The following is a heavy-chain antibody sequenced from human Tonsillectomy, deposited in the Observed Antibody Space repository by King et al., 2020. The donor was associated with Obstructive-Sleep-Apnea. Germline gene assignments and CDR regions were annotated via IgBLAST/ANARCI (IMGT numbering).Heavy chain of an antibody. Sequence: QLVQSGAEVKKPGESLKISCKGSGYSFSNYWIAWVRQMPGKGLEWMGMIYPGDSDTRYSPSFQGQVTISADKSISTAYLQWSSLKASDTAMFYCARHEGMTEITWFDPWGQGTLVTVSS. J-gene: IGHJ5*02. D-gene: IGHD3-16*01. V-gene: IGHV5-51*01. CDR3: ARHEGMTEITWFDP. CDR2: IYPGDSDT. CDR1: GYSFSNYW.